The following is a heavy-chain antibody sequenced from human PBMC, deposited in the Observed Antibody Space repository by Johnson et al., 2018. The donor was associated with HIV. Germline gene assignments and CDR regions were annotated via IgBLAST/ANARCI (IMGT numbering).Heavy chain of an antibody. CDR3: ARGDCTNGVCPPPRRDAFDI. V-gene: IGHV3-66*03. Sequence: VQLVESGGGLIQPGRSLRLSCAASGFTVSSNYGMSWVRQTPGRGPEWVSTISPSSVRTYHADSVMGRFTISRDNSKTTQYLQMNSLRTEDTSVCYCARGDCTNGVCPPPRRDAFDIWGQGTMVTVSS. J-gene: IGHJ3*02. CDR2: ISPSSVRT. D-gene: IGHD2-8*01. CDR1: GFTVSSNYG.